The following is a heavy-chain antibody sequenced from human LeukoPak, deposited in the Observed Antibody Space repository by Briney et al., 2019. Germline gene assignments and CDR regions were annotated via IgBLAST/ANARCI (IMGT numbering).Heavy chain of an antibody. CDR1: AGSFSANH. Sequence: SETLSLTCAGCAGSFSANHWGWIRQPPGKGLEWIGEINHSGSTNYNPSLKSRVTISVDTSKNQFSLKLSSVTAADTAVYYWARSRRVYGSWRRYYYVIDGWRGATTGTVS. CDR2: INHSGST. J-gene: IGHJ6*02. D-gene: IGHD3-10*01. V-gene: IGHV4-34*01. CDR3: ARSRRVYGSWRRYYYVIDG.